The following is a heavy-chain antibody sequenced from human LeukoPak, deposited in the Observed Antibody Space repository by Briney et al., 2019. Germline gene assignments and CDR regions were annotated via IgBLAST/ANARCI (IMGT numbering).Heavy chain of an antibody. CDR3: ARDATIFGVGLLDY. Sequence: SQTLSLTCTVSGGSISTGSYFWSWIRQPAGKGLEWIGHIYTTGSTNYNPSLKSQVTISLDTSKNQFSLRLSSVTAADTAVYYCARDATIFGVGLLDYWGQGTLVTVSS. CDR1: GGSISTGSYF. CDR2: IYTTGST. V-gene: IGHV4-61*09. J-gene: IGHJ4*02. D-gene: IGHD3-3*01.